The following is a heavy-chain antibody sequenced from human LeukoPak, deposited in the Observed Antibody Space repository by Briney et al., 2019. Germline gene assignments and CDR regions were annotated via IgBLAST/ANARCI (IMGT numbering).Heavy chain of an antibody. CDR2: INTYNGET. V-gene: IGHV1-18*01. J-gene: IGHJ4*02. Sequence: GASVKVSCSSSGYILTNYGIYWVRQAPGQGLEWMGWINTYNGETDYAQNFQGRVTMTTDPSTSTAYVDLRSLTSDDTAVYYCARGRLGVSGYKDYLDYWGQGTLVTVSS. D-gene: IGHD5-12*01. CDR3: ARGRLGVSGYKDYLDY. CDR1: GYILTNYG.